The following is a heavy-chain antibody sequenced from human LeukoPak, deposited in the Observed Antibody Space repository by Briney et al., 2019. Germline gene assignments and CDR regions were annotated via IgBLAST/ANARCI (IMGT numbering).Heavy chain of an antibody. CDR3: ASPGGEAGSVDY. Sequence: PGGSLRLSCAASGFTFSSYAMSWVRQAPGKGLEWVSAISGSGGSTYYADSVKGRFTISRDSSKNTLYLQMNSLRAEDTAVYYCASPGGEAGSVDYWGQGTLVTVSS. J-gene: IGHJ4*02. V-gene: IGHV3-23*01. D-gene: IGHD3-16*01. CDR1: GFTFSSYA. CDR2: ISGSGGST.